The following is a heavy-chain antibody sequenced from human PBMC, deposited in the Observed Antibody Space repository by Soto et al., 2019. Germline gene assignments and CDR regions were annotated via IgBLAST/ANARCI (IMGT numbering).Heavy chain of an antibody. CDR1: GGYIIGVGYC. CDR2: IYHSGST. J-gene: IGHJ5*02. Sequence: FQTISLTRAVSGGYIIGVGYCWSWIRQPPGKGLEWIGYIYHSGSTYYNPSLKSRVTISVDRSKNQFSLKLTSVTAADTAVYYCARVPSPWRQGTLVTVSS. V-gene: IGHV4-30-2*01. CDR3: ARVPSP.